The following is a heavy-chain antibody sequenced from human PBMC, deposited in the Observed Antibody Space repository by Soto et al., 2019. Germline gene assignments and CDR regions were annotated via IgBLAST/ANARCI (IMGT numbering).Heavy chain of an antibody. J-gene: IGHJ4*01. V-gene: IGHV4-4*02. D-gene: IGHD2-2*01. CDR1: GGSINSSNW. CDR3: ARGGDAVVPPAQDY. CDR2: IYHSGST. Sequence: QVQLQESGPGLVKPSGTLSLTCAVSGGSINSSNWWSWVRQPPGKGLEWIGEIYHSGSTNSNPSLKRRVTRSVDKSKNQPTLSLSSMTAADTAEYYWARGGDAVVPPAQDYWSHGTLATVSS.